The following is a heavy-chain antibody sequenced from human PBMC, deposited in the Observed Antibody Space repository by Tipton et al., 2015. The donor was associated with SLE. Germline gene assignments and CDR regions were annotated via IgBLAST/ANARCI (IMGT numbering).Heavy chain of an antibody. Sequence: LTCTVSGGSISSSSYYWGWIRQPPGKGLEWIGSIYYSGSTYYNPSLKSRVTISVDTSKNQFSLKLSSVTAADTAVYYCARGSIFEGAFDIWGQGTMVTVSS. V-gene: IGHV4-39*07. CDR1: GGSISSSSYY. CDR3: ARGSIFEGAFDI. D-gene: IGHD3-3*01. CDR2: IYYSGST. J-gene: IGHJ3*02.